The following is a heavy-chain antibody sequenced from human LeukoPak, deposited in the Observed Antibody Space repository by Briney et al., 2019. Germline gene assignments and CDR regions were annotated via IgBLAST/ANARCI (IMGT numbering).Heavy chain of an antibody. Sequence: ASVKVSCKASGYTFTSYGISWVRQAPGQGLEWMGWISAYNGNTNYAQKLQGRVTMTTDTSTSTAYMELSSLRSEDTAVYYCARGMTTVTTDAFDIWGQGTMVTVSS. D-gene: IGHD4-17*01. V-gene: IGHV1-18*01. CDR1: GYTFTSYG. CDR2: ISAYNGNT. J-gene: IGHJ3*02. CDR3: ARGMTTVTTDAFDI.